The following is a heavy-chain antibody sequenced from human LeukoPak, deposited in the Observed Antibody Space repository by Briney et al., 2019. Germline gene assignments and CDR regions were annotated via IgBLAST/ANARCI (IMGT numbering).Heavy chain of an antibody. V-gene: IGHV4-4*07. Sequence: SETLSLTCTVSGGSISSYYWSWIRQPAGKGLEWIGRIYTSGSTNYTPSLKSRVTMSVATSKNQFSLKLSSVTAADTAVYYCARQTANKENWFDPWGQGTLVTVSS. J-gene: IGHJ5*02. CDR1: GGSISSYY. D-gene: IGHD1/OR15-1a*01. CDR3: ARQTANKENWFDP. CDR2: IYTSGST.